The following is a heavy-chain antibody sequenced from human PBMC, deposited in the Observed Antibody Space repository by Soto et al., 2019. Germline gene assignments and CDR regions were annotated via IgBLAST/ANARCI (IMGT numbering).Heavy chain of an antibody. CDR2: ISGSGGST. V-gene: IGHV3-23*01. CDR3: AKDWSLWFGELFALDV. D-gene: IGHD3-10*01. CDR1: GFTFSSYS. Sequence: HPGGSLRLSCAASGFTFSSYSMNWVRQAPGKGLEWVSAISGSGGSTYYADSVKGRFTISRDNSKNTLYLQMNSLRAEDTAVYYCAKDWSLWFGELFALDVWGQGTTVTVSS. J-gene: IGHJ6*02.